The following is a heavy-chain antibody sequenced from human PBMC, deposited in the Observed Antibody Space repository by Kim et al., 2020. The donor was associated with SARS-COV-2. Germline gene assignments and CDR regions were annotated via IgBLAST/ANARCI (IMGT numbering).Heavy chain of an antibody. CDR3: ARGYVCNV. D-gene: IGHD3-16*01. V-gene: IGHV1-8*01. CDR2: SRTT. J-gene: IGHJ6*02. Sequence: SRTTGYAQKFEGRVTMTRNTSISTAYMELGSLRSEDTAVYYCARGYVCNVWGQGTTVTVSS.